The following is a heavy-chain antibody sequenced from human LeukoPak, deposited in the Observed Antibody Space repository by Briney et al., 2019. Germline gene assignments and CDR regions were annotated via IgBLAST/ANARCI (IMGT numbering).Heavy chain of an antibody. CDR1: GFTFSSYG. CDR3: AKDSADYYDSSGSSRFYYYYYYMDV. D-gene: IGHD3-22*01. Sequence: QPGRSLILSCAASGFTFSSYGMHWVRQAPGKGLEWVAVIWYDGSNKYYADSVKGRFTISRDNSKNTLYLQMNSLRAEDTAVYYCAKDSADYYDSSGSSRFYYYYYYMDVWGKGTTVTVSS. J-gene: IGHJ6*03. CDR2: IWYDGSNK. V-gene: IGHV3-33*06.